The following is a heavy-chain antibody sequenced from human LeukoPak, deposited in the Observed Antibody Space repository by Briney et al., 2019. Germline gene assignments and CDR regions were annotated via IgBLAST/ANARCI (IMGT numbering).Heavy chain of an antibody. CDR1: GGTFSSYA. D-gene: IGHD3-22*01. CDR2: IIPIFGTA. Sequence: SVKVSCKASGGTFSSYAISWVRQAPGQGLEWMGGIIPIFGTANYAQKFQGRVTITADESTSTAYMELSSLRSDDTAVYYCARKRTYYYDSSGNWYFDLWGRGTLVTVSS. J-gene: IGHJ2*01. CDR3: ARKRTYYYDSSGNWYFDL. V-gene: IGHV1-69*13.